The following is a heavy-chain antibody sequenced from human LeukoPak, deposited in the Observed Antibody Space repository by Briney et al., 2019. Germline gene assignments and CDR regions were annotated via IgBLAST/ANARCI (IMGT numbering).Heavy chain of an antibody. Sequence: GGSLRLSCAVSGFNFSNYAMSWVRQAPGRGLEWVSLVSGSGATTYYTDSVKGRFTISRDNSNNTLTLQMNSLRAEDTAIYYCAKGRSDDGRCYNYWGQGSLVTVSS. CDR1: GFNFSNYA. CDR2: VSGSGATT. V-gene: IGHV3-23*01. CDR3: AKGRSDDGRCYNY. D-gene: IGHD2-15*01. J-gene: IGHJ4*02.